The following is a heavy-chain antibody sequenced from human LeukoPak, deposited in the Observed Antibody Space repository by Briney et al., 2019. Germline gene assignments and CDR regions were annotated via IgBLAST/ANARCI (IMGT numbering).Heavy chain of an antibody. D-gene: IGHD6-13*01. Sequence: GGSLRLSCAAPGFTFSNYGMPWVRQAPGKGLDWVAVIWYDGSYKYYADSVKGRFTISRDNSKNTLYLQMNSLRAEDTAVYYCAKVVQYTASTGTGLDYWGQGTLVTVSS. CDR2: IWYDGSYK. CDR1: GFTFSNYG. J-gene: IGHJ4*02. CDR3: AKVVQYTASTGTGLDY. V-gene: IGHV3-33*06.